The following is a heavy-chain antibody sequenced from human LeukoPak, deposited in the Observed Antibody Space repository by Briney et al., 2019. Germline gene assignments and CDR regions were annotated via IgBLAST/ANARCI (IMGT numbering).Heavy chain of an antibody. D-gene: IGHD6-13*01. J-gene: IGHJ6*02. CDR1: GFAFSRAT. V-gene: IGHV3-7*01. Sequence: GGSLRLSCAASGFAFSRATMSWVRQASGKGLEWVAKLKEDGTEESYVDSVKGRFTISRDNAKYSLHLQMNSLRAEDTAVYYCARGGMKRLDVWGQGTTVTVS. CDR2: LKEDGTEE. CDR3: ARGGMKRLDV.